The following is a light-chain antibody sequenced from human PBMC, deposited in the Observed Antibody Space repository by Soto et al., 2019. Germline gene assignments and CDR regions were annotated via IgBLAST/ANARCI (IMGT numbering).Light chain of an antibody. J-gene: IGKJ3*01. CDR2: GTS. CDR3: QQYGSSLFT. Sequence: EIVLTQSPRALSLSPGERATRSCGVSQSVSSKYLAWYQQKPGQAPRVLIYGTSIRASGVPERFSGGGSGTDFTLTITRLEPEDFAVYYCQQYGSSLFTFGPGTKVDI. CDR1: QSVSSKY. V-gene: IGKV3-20*01.